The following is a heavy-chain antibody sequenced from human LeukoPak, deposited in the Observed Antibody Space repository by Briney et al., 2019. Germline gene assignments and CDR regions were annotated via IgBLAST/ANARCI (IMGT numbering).Heavy chain of an antibody. CDR1: GGSISSGDYY. D-gene: IGHD3-10*01. CDR2: IYYSGSP. CDR3: ANSVGIFRVRGVNAFDI. J-gene: IGHJ3*02. Sequence: SETLSLTCTVSGGSISSGDYYWSWIRQPPGKGLEWIGSIYYSGSPYYNPSLKSRVTISVNTSKNQFSLKLSSVTAADTAVYYCANSVGIFRVRGVNAFDIWGQGTMVTVSS. V-gene: IGHV4-39*07.